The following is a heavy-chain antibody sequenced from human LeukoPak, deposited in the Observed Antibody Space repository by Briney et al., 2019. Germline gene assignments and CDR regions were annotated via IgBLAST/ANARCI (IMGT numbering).Heavy chain of an antibody. CDR2: INQDGSKK. V-gene: IGHV3-7*01. J-gene: IGHJ3*02. D-gene: IGHD3-3*01. Sequence: PGGSLRLSCVASRFTFSNYWMSWVRQAPGKGLEWVANINQDGSKKRYADSMKGRFTISRDNAKESLYLQMNSLRAEDTAVYYCERSNYVLRFLEWYAFDIWGKGTMVTVSS. CDR3: ERSNYVLRFLEWYAFDI. CDR1: RFTFSNYW.